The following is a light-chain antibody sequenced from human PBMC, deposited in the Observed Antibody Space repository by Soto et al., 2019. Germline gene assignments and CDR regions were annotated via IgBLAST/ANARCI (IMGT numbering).Light chain of an antibody. CDR2: GAS. Sequence: EVVMTQSPATLSVSPGERATLSCRASQSVSSNLAWYQQNPGQAPRLLIFGASTRGTGIPARFSGSGSVIEFSLTISSLQSEDFAVYYCQQYNNWPLYTFGQGITLEIK. V-gene: IGKV3D-15*01. J-gene: IGKJ2*01. CDR3: QQYNNWPLYT. CDR1: QSVSSN.